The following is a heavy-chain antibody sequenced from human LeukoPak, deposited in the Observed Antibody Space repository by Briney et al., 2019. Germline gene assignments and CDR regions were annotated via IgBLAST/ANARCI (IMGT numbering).Heavy chain of an antibody. D-gene: IGHD6-13*01. Sequence: GGSLRLSCAASGFIFRSTVMTWVRQAPVKGLEWVAVIWYDGSNKYYADSVKGRFTISRDNSKNTLYLQMNSLRAEDTAVYYCARVAAAGSLDYWGQGTLVTVSS. CDR3: ARVAAAGSLDY. V-gene: IGHV3-33*08. CDR1: GFIFRSTV. CDR2: IWYDGSNK. J-gene: IGHJ4*02.